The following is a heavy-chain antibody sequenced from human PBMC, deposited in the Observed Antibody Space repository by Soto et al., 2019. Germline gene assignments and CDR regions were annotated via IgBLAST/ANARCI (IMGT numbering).Heavy chain of an antibody. D-gene: IGHD2-15*01. CDR2: IIPIFGTR. V-gene: IGHV1-69*13. CDR1: GGTFSNYA. Sequence: GASVNFSCKASGGTFSNYAITWVRPAPGQGLEWLGGIIPIFGTRDYAQKFQGRVTISADESTTTAYMELSSLRSDDTAVYYCAKDGGREGYFGNWFDPWGQGTLVTVSS. CDR3: AKDGGREGYFGNWFDP. J-gene: IGHJ5*02.